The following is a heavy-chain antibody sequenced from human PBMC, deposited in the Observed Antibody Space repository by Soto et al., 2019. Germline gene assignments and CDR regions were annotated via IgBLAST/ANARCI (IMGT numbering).Heavy chain of an antibody. D-gene: IGHD3-16*01. CDR3: ATDAYLGEHQY. Sequence: QVQLVQSGGEVKKPGASVKVSCKTSGYTFTTYGISSVRQAPGQGLEWVGCISAYSGKTHYAQKFQGNVTMTTDTATNTAYLEPRSLRCDDTAVYFCATDAYLGEHQYWGQGTLVSVSS. CDR1: GYTFTTYG. CDR2: ISAYSGKT. J-gene: IGHJ4*02. V-gene: IGHV1-18*01.